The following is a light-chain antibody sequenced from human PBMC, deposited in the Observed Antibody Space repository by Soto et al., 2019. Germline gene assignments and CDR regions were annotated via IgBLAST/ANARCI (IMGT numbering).Light chain of an antibody. J-gene: IGKJ2*01. Sequence: VLTQSPGTLSLSPGERATLSCRASQTVSSNYLAWYQQKPGQAPRLLIYGASSRATGIPVRFSGSGSGTDLTLTISRLEPEDFAVYYCQQYGSSVSYTFGQGTKLEIK. CDR2: GAS. CDR1: QTVSSNY. CDR3: QQYGSSVSYT. V-gene: IGKV3-20*01.